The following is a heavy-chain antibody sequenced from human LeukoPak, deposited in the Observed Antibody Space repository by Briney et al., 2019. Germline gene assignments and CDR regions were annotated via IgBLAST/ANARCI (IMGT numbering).Heavy chain of an antibody. D-gene: IGHD4-23*01. CDR1: GGSISGYY. V-gene: IGHV4-59*01. CDR2: INYSGGT. Sequence: SSETLSLTCTVSGGSISGYYWSWIRQPPGKGPVWTGNINYSGGTIYIPSLEIRVTMSVGTSKNQFSLTLSSVTAADTAVYYCARYSHRTAVVTPDFDYWGQGALVTVSS. J-gene: IGHJ4*02. CDR3: ARYSHRTAVVTPDFDY.